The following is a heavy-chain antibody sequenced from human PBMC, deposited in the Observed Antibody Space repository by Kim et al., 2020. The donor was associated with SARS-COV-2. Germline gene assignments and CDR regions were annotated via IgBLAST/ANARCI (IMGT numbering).Heavy chain of an antibody. CDR3: ASTTGTIGHYAFDI. CDR1: GGTFSSYA. J-gene: IGHJ3*02. CDR2: IIPIFGTA. V-gene: IGHV1-69*13. D-gene: IGHD1-1*01. Sequence: SVKVSCKASGGTFSSYAISWVRQAPGQGLEWMGGIIPIFGTANYAQKFQGRVTITADESTSTAYMELSSLRSEDTAVYYCASTTGTIGHYAFDIWGQGTMVTVSS.